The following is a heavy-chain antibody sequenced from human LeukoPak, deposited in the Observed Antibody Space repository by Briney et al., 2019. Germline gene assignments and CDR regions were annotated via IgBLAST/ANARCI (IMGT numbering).Heavy chain of an antibody. CDR2: IKSKVDGGTP. J-gene: IGHJ4*02. V-gene: IGHV3-15*07. Sequence: KPGGSLRLSCAASGFSFSDAWMNWVRQAPGKGLEWVGHIKSKVDGGTPDYVAPVKGRFTISRDDSRNTLYLQMSSLNTEDTAVYYCAKGSVAAAVYYFDYWGQGTLVTVSS. CDR1: GFSFSDAW. CDR3: AKGSVAAAVYYFDY. D-gene: IGHD6-13*01.